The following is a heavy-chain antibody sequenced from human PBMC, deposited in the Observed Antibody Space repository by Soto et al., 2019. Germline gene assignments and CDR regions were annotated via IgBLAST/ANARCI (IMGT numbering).Heavy chain of an antibody. CDR2: IYYSGST. CDR1: GGSISSYY. D-gene: IGHD2-15*01. CDR3: ARATQVVAAAFDY. Sequence: PSETLSLTCTVSGGSISSYYWSWIRQPPGKGLEWIGYIYYSGSTNYNPSLKSRVTISVDTSKNQFSLKLSSVTAADTAVYYCARATQVVAAAFDYWGQGTLVTVSS. V-gene: IGHV4-59*01. J-gene: IGHJ4*02.